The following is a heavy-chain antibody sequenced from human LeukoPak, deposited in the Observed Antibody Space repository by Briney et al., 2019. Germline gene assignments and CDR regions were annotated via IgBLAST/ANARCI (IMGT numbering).Heavy chain of an antibody. CDR2: ISSNGGIT. V-gene: IGHV3-64*01. CDR3: ARLPNDDYGDPVIPSDY. D-gene: IGHD4-17*01. CDR1: GFTFSSYA. Sequence: PGGSLRLSCAASGFTFSSYAMHWVRQAPGKGLEYVSAISSNGGITYYANSVKGRFTISRDNSKNTLYLQMGSLRAEDMAVYYCARLPNDDYGDPVIPSDYWGQGTLVTVSS. J-gene: IGHJ4*02.